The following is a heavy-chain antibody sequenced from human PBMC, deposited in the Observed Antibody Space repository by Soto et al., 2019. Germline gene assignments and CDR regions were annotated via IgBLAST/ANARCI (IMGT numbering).Heavy chain of an antibody. Sequence: PSETLSLTCTVSGGSISSYYWSWIRQPPGKGLEWIGYISYSGSTNYNPSLRSRLTISVDTSKNQFSLRLSSVTAADTAVYYCATSSEIRKWFDLWGQGTLVTVSS. D-gene: IGHD3-3*01. V-gene: IGHV4-59*08. CDR1: GGSISSYY. J-gene: IGHJ5*02. CDR3: ATSSEIRKWFDL. CDR2: ISYSGST.